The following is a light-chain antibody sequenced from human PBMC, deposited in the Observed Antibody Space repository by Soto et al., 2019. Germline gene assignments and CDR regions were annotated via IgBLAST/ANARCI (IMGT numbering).Light chain of an antibody. V-gene: IGLV2-14*01. Sequence: QSALTQPASVSGSPGQSITISCTGTSSDIGSYPYVSWYQQVPGSAPKLMIYEVSTRPSGVSSRFSGSKSVDTASLTISGLQTEDEAHYYCTSYTTIRTWVFGGGTKLTVL. CDR1: SSDIGSYPY. J-gene: IGLJ3*02. CDR2: EVS. CDR3: TSYTTIRTWV.